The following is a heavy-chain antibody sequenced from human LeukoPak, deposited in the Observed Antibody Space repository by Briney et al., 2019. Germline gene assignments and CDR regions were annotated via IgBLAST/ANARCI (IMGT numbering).Heavy chain of an antibody. J-gene: IGHJ3*02. CDR1: GFTFSSYW. CDR3: AREGLDDYGAPGASDI. D-gene: IGHD4-17*01. Sequence: SGGSLRLSCAASGFTFSSYWMSWVRQAPGKGLEWVANIKQDGSEKYYVDSVKGRFTISRDNAKNSLYLQMNSLRAEDTAVYYCAREGLDDYGAPGASDIWGQGTMVTVSS. V-gene: IGHV3-7*01. CDR2: IKQDGSEK.